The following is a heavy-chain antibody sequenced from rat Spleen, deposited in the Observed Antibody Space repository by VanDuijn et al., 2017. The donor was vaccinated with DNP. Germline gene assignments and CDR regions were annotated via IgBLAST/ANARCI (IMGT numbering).Heavy chain of an antibody. V-gene: IGHV3-3*01. Sequence: EVQLQESGPGLVESSQSLSLTCSVTGYSITRNYRWNWIRKFPGNKLEWMGYVNSADSTYYNPSLKRRISITRDTSKNQFFLQVNSVTTDDTATYYCASGPNGYNYFDYWGQGVMVTVSS. CDR1: GYSITRNYR. CDR2: VNSADST. CDR3: ASGPNGYNYFDY. J-gene: IGHJ2*01. D-gene: IGHD1-4*01.